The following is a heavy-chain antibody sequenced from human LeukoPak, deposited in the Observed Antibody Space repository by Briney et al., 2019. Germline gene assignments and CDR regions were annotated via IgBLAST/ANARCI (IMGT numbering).Heavy chain of an antibody. V-gene: IGHV4-59*01. CDR2: IYYSGST. J-gene: IGHJ6*02. CDR3: ARDRRGGYSYGWEGMDV. Sequence: PSETLSLTCTVSGGSISSYYWSWIRQPPGKGLEWIGYIYYSGSTNYNPSLKSRVTISVDTSKNQFSLKLSSVTAADTAVYYCARDRRGGYSYGWEGMDVWGQGTTVTVSS. CDR1: GGSISSYY. D-gene: IGHD5-18*01.